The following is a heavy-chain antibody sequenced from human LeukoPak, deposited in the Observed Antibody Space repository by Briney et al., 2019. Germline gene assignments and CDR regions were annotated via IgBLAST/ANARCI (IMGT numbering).Heavy chain of an antibody. CDR2: ISHSGST. V-gene: IGHV4-34*01. CDR1: GGSFSGYY. CDR3: ARGVVVPAAIPSKSYGMDV. Sequence: SETLSLTCAVYGGSFSGYYWSWIRQPPGKGLEWIGEISHSGSTNYNPSLKSRVTISVDTSKNQFSLKLSSVTAADTAVYYCARGVVVPAAIPSKSYGMDVWGQGTTVTVSS. D-gene: IGHD2-2*01. J-gene: IGHJ6*02.